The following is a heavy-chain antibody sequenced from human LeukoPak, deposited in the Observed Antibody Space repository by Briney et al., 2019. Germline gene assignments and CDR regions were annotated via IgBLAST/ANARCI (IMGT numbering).Heavy chain of an antibody. CDR1: GFTVGSKF. J-gene: IGHJ4*02. Sequence: GGSLRLSCAASGFTVGSKFMNWVRQPPGKGLEWVTMFHTDGSTYHADSVKGRFIISRDKSKNTLHLQMTGLRVEDTAVYYCAGGGGYLLDYWGQGTLVTVSS. CDR3: AGGGGYLLDY. V-gene: IGHV3-53*03. CDR2: FHTDGST. D-gene: IGHD5-24*01.